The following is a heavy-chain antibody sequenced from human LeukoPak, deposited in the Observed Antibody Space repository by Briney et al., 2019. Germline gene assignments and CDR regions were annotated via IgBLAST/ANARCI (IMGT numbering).Heavy chain of an antibody. Sequence: PSETLSLTCTVPGDSISSYYWTWIRQPPGKGLEWIGYIYYSGSTNYNPSLKSRVTISADTSKNQFSLKLSSVTAADTAVYYCARRWRRSSNFYYFDYWGQGTLVTVSS. V-gene: IGHV4-59*08. CDR2: IYYSGST. D-gene: IGHD6-13*01. J-gene: IGHJ4*02. CDR3: ARRWRRSSNFYYFDY. CDR1: GDSISSYY.